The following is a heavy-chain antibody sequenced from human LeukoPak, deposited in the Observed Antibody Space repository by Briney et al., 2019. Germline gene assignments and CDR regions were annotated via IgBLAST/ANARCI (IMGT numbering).Heavy chain of an antibody. CDR2: IDPSDSYT. J-gene: IGHJ4*02. CDR1: EYSFTNYW. D-gene: IGHD3-10*01. CDR3: ARHLYGSVTYNVDY. V-gene: IGHV5-10-1*01. Sequence: GESLKISCKGSEYSFTNYWIGWVRQMPGKGLEWMGTIDPSDSYTNYSPSFQGHVSISVDKSISTAYLQWSSLKASDTAMYYCARHLYGSVTYNVDYWGQGTLVTVSS.